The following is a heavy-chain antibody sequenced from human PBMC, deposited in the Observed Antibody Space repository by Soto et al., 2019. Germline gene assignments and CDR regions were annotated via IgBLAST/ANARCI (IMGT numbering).Heavy chain of an antibody. Sequence: SETLSLTCTVSGGSISSYYWSWIRQPAGKGLEWIGRIYTSGSTNYNPSLKSRVTMSVDTSKNQFSLKLSSVTAADTAVYYCARGGVLLGFGEQTHYGMDVWGQGTTVTVSS. CDR2: IYTSGST. CDR3: ARGGVLLGFGEQTHYGMDV. D-gene: IGHD3-10*01. CDR1: GGSISSYY. V-gene: IGHV4-4*07. J-gene: IGHJ6*02.